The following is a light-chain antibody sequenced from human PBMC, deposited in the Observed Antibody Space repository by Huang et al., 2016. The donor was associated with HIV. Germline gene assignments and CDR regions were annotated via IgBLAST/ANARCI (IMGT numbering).Light chain of an antibody. CDR1: QSVTNNY. V-gene: IGKV3-20*01. CDR3: QQYGGSPRT. J-gene: IGKJ2*01. Sequence: EIVLTQSPGTLSLSPGERATLSCRASQSVTNNYLAWYQQKPGQAPRLVIYGASSSATGIPDRFSGSWSGTDFTLTISRLEPDDFVVYYCQQYGGSPRTFGQGTKLEIE. CDR2: GAS.